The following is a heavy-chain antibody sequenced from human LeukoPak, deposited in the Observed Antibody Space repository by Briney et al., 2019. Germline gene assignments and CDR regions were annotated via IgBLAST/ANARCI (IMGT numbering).Heavy chain of an antibody. CDR2: IYHSGST. CDR1: GGSISSGGYS. D-gene: IGHD1/OR15-1a*01. CDR3: ARSGTSRYYFYGVDV. J-gene: IGHJ6*02. V-gene: IGHV4-30-2*01. Sequence: SETLSLTCAVSGGSISSGGYSWSWIRQPPGKGLEWIGYIYHSGSTYYNPSLKSRVTISVDRSKNQFSLKLTSVTATDTAVYYCARSGTSRYYFYGVDVWGQGTTVTVSS.